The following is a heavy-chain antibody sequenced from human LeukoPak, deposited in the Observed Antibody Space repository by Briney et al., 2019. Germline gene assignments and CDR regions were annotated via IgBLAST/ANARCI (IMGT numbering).Heavy chain of an antibody. CDR1: GGSISSHY. J-gene: IGHJ6*03. CDR3: AREVPASPPNYYYYMDV. CDR2: IYYTGST. V-gene: IGHV4-59*11. D-gene: IGHD2-2*01. Sequence: KTSETLSLTCTVSGGSISSHYWSWIRQPPGKGLEWIGYIYYTGSTNYNPSLKSRVTISVDTSKNQFSLKLSSVTAADTAVYYCAREVPASPPNYYYYMDVWGKGTTVTVSS.